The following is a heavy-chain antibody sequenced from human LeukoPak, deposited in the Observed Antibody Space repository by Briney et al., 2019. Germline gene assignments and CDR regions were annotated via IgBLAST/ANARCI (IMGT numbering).Heavy chain of an antibody. CDR1: GFTFSSYW. Sequence: GGSLRLSCAASGFTFSSYWMHWVRHAPGKGLVWVSRINSDGSSTSYADSVKGRFTISRDNAKNTLYLQMNSLSAEDTAVYYCAKGITFYYDSSGYSSDYWGQGTLVTVSS. CDR3: AKGITFYYDSSGYSSDY. CDR2: INSDGSST. D-gene: IGHD3-22*01. J-gene: IGHJ4*02. V-gene: IGHV3-74*01.